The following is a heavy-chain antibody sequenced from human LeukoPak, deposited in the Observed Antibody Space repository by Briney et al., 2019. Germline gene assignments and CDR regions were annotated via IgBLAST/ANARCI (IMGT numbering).Heavy chain of an antibody. J-gene: IGHJ4*02. CDR2: INWNGGST. CDR1: GFTFDDYG. V-gene: IGHV3-20*04. D-gene: IGHD6-6*01. CDR3: ARDMRSSSSARYFDY. Sequence: RPGGSLRLSCAASGFTFDDYGMSWVRQAPGKGLEWVSGINWNGGSTGYADSVKGRFTISRDNAKNSLYLQMNSLRAEDTALYYCARDMRSSSSARYFDYWGQGTLVTVSS.